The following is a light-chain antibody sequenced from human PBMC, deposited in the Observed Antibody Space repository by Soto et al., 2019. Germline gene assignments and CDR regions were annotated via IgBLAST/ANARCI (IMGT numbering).Light chain of an antibody. CDR3: CSYAGGYRFV. J-gene: IGLJ1*01. CDR2: DVS. V-gene: IGLV2-11*01. CDR1: SSVIGRYNY. Sequence: QSVLTQPRSVSGSPGQSVTISFTGNSSVIGRYNYVSWYQQHPGKAPKLMIYDVSQRPSGVPDRFSGSKSGNTASLTISGLQAEDESDYYCCSYAGGYRFVFGAGTKVTVL.